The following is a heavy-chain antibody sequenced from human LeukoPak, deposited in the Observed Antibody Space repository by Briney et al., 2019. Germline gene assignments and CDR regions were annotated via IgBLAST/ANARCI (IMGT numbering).Heavy chain of an antibody. Sequence: GGSLRLSCAASGFTFSSYGMHWVRQAPGKGLEWVAFIRYDGSNKYYADSVKGRFTISRDNSKNTLYLQMNSLRAEDTAVYYCARESLELRVPFDYWGQGTLVTVSS. CDR3: ARESLELRVPFDY. CDR1: GFTFSSYG. V-gene: IGHV3-30*02. D-gene: IGHD1-7*01. CDR2: IRYDGSNK. J-gene: IGHJ4*02.